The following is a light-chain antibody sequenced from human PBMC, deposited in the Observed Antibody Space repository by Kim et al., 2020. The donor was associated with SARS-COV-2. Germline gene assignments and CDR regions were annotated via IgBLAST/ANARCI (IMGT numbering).Light chain of an antibody. Sequence: GQSVPISCPGTSRDVGEHAHVSWYQQHPGNAPKLIIYDVSKRPSGVPDRFSGSKSGNTASLTISGLQADDEADYSCCSYAGTYTRVFGGGTQLTVL. CDR1: SRDVGEHAH. CDR2: DVS. CDR3: CSYAGTYTRV. J-gene: IGLJ3*02. V-gene: IGLV2-11*02.